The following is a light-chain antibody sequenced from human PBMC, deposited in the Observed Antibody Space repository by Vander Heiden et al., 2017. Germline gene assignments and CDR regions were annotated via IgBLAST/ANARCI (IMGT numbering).Light chain of an antibody. Sequence: DIQMTQSPSTLSASVGDRATITCRASQSIRSWLAWYQQKPGKAPKLLIYDASSLESGVPSRFSGSGSGTEFTLTICSLQPDDFATYYCQQYNSYSEWTFGQGTKVEIK. CDR2: DAS. J-gene: IGKJ1*01. CDR3: QQYNSYSEWT. CDR1: QSIRSW. V-gene: IGKV1-5*01.